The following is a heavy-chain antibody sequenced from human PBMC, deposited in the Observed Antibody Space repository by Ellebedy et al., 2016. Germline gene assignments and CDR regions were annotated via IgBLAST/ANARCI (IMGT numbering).Heavy chain of an antibody. V-gene: IGHV3-23*01. CDR1: GFTFSDYY. CDR2: ISGSGGST. Sequence: GESLKISXAASGFTFSDYYMSWVRQAPGKGLEWVSAISGSGGSTYYADSVKGRFTISRDNSKNTLFLQMNSLRAEDTAVYYCVRGEYNSNWAILYYFHFWGLGTLVTVSS. J-gene: IGHJ4*02. D-gene: IGHD6-13*01. CDR3: VRGEYNSNWAILYYFHF.